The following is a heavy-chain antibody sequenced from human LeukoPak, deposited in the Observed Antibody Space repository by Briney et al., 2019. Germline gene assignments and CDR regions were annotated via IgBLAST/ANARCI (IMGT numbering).Heavy chain of an antibody. J-gene: IGHJ4*02. CDR3: AYYDFWSGYYSDY. D-gene: IGHD3-3*01. V-gene: IGHV4-61*01. Sequence: SETLSLTCTVSGGSVSSGSYYWSWIRQPPGKGLEWIGCIYYSGSTNYNPSLKSRVTISVDTSKNQFSLKLSSVTAADTAVYYCAYYDFWSGYYSDYWGQGTLVTVSS. CDR2: IYYSGST. CDR1: GGSVSSGSYY.